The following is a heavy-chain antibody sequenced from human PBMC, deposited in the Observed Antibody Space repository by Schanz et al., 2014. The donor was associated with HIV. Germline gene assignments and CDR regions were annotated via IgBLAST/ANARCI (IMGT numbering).Heavy chain of an antibody. CDR1: GYTFSNHD. D-gene: IGHD3-3*02. V-gene: IGHV1-8*01. CDR2: MNPKSGNT. J-gene: IGHJ5*02. Sequence: QVQLVQSGAEMRKPGASVKVSCKASGYTFSNHDINWVRQATGQGLEWMGWMNPKSGNTGYAQKFQGRVTMTRNVSTNTAFMELRSLRFGDTAIYFCARGRGLVALDPWGQGALVTV. CDR3: ARGRGLVALDP.